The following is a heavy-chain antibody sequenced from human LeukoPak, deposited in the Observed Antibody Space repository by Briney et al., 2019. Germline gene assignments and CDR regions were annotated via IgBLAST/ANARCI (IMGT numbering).Heavy chain of an antibody. Sequence: SETLSLTCAVYGGSFSGYYWSWIRQPPGKGLEWIGQINHSGSTNYNPSLKSRATISVDTSKNQFSLNLSSVTAADTAVYYCARDHSGRTPRVGHDAFDIWGQGTMVTVSS. J-gene: IGHJ3*02. D-gene: IGHD1-26*01. V-gene: IGHV4-34*01. CDR2: INHSGST. CDR3: ARDHSGRTPRVGHDAFDI. CDR1: GGSFSGYY.